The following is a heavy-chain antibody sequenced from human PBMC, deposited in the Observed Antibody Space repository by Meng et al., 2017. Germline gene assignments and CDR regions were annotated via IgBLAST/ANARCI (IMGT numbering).Heavy chain of an antibody. CDR2: ISYDGSNK. CDR1: GFTFSSYA. Sequence: QVQLGESGGGVVQPGRSLRLSCTASGFTFSSYAMHWVRQAPGKGLEWVAVISYDGSNKYYADSVKGRFTISRDNSKNTLYLQMNSLRAEDTAVYYCARDAFETATGSVGVDYWGQGTLVTVSS. CDR3: ARDAFETATGSVGVDY. J-gene: IGHJ4*02. V-gene: IGHV3-30*01. D-gene: IGHD3-10*01.